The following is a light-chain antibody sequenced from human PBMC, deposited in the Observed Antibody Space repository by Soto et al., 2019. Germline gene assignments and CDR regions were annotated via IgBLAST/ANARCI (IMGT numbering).Light chain of an antibody. CDR1: SSDVGSYNL. J-gene: IGLJ1*01. CDR3: CSPAGSSTFPYV. V-gene: IGLV2-23*02. CDR2: EVS. Sequence: QSALTQPASVTGSPGQSITISCTGTSSDVGSYNLVSWYQQHPGKAPKLMRYEVSKRPSGVSNRFSGSKSGNTASLTISGLHAEDEADYSYCSPAGSSTFPYVFGTGTKVTVL.